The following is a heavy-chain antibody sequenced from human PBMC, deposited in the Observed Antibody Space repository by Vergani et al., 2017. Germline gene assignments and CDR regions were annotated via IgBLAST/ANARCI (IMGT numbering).Heavy chain of an antibody. CDR1: GGTFSSYA. Sequence: QVQLVQSGAEVKKPGSSVKVSCKASGGTFSSYAISWVRQAPGQGLEWMGGIIPIFGTANYAQKFQGRVTITADESTSTAYMELSSLRSEDTAVYYCATRPIFIVVVPAAIRPNAKYAFDIWGQGTMVTVSS. J-gene: IGHJ3*02. V-gene: IGHV1-69*01. CDR2: IIPIFGTA. D-gene: IGHD2-2*01. CDR3: ATRPIFIVVVPAAIRPNAKYAFDI.